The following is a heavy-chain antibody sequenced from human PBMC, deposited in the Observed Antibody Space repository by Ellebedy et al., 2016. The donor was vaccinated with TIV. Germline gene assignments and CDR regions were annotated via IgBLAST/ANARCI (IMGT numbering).Heavy chain of an antibody. D-gene: IGHD2-2*01. CDR3: ARSIVVVPAAIEEVMGFYYYYGMDV. CDR2: IIPIFGTA. CDR1: GGTFGSYA. J-gene: IGHJ6*02. Sequence: SVKVSCXASGGTFGSYAISWVRQAPGQGLEWMGGIIPIFGTANYAQKFQGRVTITADESTSTAYMELSSLRSEDTAVYYCARSIVVVPAAIEEVMGFYYYYGMDVWGQGTTVTVSS. V-gene: IGHV1-69*13.